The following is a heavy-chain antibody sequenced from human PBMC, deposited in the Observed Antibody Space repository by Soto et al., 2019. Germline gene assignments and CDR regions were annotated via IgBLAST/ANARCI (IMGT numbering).Heavy chain of an antibody. V-gene: IGHV3-21*01. D-gene: IGHD2-2*01. CDR1: RFSFSNFG. J-gene: IGHJ6*02. Sequence: GGSLRLSCAASRFSFSNFGMHWVRQAPGKGLEWVSSISSSSSYIYYADSVKGRFTISRDNAKNSLYLQMNSLRAEDTAVYYCARDTDIVLVPAAGSLYGMDVWGQGTTVTVSS. CDR2: ISSSSSYI. CDR3: ARDTDIVLVPAAGSLYGMDV.